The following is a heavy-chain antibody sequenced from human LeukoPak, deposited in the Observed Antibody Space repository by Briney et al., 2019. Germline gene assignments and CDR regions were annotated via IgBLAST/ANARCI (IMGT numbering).Heavy chain of an antibody. J-gene: IGHJ3*02. CDR1: GYTFTSYY. CDR2: INPSGGST. V-gene: IGHV1-46*01. D-gene: IGHD1-26*01. CDR3: ARVRGYSGSYPTDDAFDI. Sequence: ASVKVSCKASGYTFTSYYMHWVRQAPGQGLEWMGIINPSGGSTSYAQKFQGRVTMTRDTSTSTAYMELSSLRSEDTAVYYCARVRGYSGSYPTDDAFDIWGQGTMVTVSS.